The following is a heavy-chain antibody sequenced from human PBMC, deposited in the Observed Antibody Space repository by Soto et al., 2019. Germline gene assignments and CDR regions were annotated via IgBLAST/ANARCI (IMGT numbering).Heavy chain of an antibody. V-gene: IGHV3-23*01. CDR2: ISVGGGSP. Sequence: EVHLLESGGDLVQPGGSLRLSCEASGFTFSSYAMSWVRQAPGKGLEWVSGISVGGGSPYYADSVKGRFTISRDNSKNTLYLQMNSLRVEDMALYYWAKEPGADYGDYCDYWGQGTLVTVSS. CDR3: AKEPGADYGDYCDY. CDR1: GFTFSSYA. D-gene: IGHD4-17*01. J-gene: IGHJ4*02.